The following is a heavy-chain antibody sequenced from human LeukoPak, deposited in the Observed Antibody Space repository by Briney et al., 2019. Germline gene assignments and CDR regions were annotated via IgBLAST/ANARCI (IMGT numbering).Heavy chain of an antibody. CDR3: ARDPWGVVEMDV. V-gene: IGHV4-61*02. CDR2: IYTGGST. D-gene: IGHD2-2*01. Sequence: SETLSLTCTVSGGSISSGSYYWSWIRQPAGKGLEWIGRIYTGGSTNYNPSLKSRVTISVDTSKNQFSLKLSSVTAADTAVYYCARDPWGVVEMDVWGKGTTVTVSS. CDR1: GGSISSGSYY. J-gene: IGHJ6*04.